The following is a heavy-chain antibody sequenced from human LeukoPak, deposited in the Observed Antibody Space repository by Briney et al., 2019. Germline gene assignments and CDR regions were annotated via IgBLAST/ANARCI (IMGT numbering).Heavy chain of an antibody. J-gene: IGHJ4*02. CDR3: ARGGRWLHQGNDY. Sequence: SETLSLTCAVYGGSLSDYYWSWIRQPPGKGLEWIGEINHSGSTNYNPSLKSRVTISVDTSKNQFSLKLSSVTAADTAVYYCARGGRWLHQGNDYWGQGTLVTVSS. CDR1: GGSLSDYY. D-gene: IGHD5-24*01. CDR2: INHSGST. V-gene: IGHV4-34*01.